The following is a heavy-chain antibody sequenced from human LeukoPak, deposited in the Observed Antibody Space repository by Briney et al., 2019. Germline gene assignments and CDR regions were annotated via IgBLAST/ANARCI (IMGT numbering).Heavy chain of an antibody. CDR2: ISGSGGST. CDR1: GFTFTSYS. CDR3: AKDLVVPAAMFRHDGGDY. V-gene: IGHV3-23*01. Sequence: GGSLRLSCVASGFTFTSYSLSWVRQAPGKGLEWVSAISGSGGSTYYADSVKGRFTISRDNSKNTLYLQMNSLRAEDTAVYYCAKDLVVPAAMFRHDGGDYWGQGTLVTVSS. J-gene: IGHJ4*02. D-gene: IGHD2-2*01.